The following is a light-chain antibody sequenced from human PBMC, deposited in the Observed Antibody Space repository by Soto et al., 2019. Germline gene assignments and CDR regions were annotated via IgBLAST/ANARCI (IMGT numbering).Light chain of an antibody. CDR3: MQGTHWLIT. V-gene: IGKV2-30*02. J-gene: IGKJ5*01. Sequence: DVVMTQSPLSLPVTLGQPASISCSSNQSLVHSDGIAYFSWFQQRPGRSPRRLIYKVYNRDSGVTARFSGSGSGTDFAMKISRVEAEDVGVYYCMQGTHWLITVGQGTRLEIK. CDR1: QSLVHSDGIAY. CDR2: KVY.